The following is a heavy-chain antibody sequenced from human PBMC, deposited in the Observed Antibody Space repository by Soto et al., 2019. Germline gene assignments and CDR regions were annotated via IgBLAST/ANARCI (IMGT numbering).Heavy chain of an antibody. D-gene: IGHD2-2*01. J-gene: IGHJ3*02. CDR2: IYCSGST. V-gene: IGHV4-61*01. CDR3: ARDTEYCSSTSCPRDVFDI. CDR1: GGSVSSGSYY. Sequence: TVSGGSVSSGSYYWSWIRQPPGKGLEWIGYIYCSGSTNYNPSLKSRVTISVDTSKNQFSLKLSSVTAADTAVYYCARDTEYCSSTSCPRDVFDIWGQGTMVTV.